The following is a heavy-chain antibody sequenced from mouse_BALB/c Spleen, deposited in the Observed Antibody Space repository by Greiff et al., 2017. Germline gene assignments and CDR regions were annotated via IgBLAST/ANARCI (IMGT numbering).Heavy chain of an antibody. Sequence: VQLKESGGGLVQPGGSLRLSCATSGFTFTDYYMSWVRQPPGKALEWLGFIRNKANGYTTEYSASVKGRFTISRDNSQSILYLQMNTLRAEDSATYYCARDREDYTGAMDYWGQGTSVTVSS. CDR2: IRNKANGYTT. V-gene: IGHV7-3*02. D-gene: IGHD2-4*01. CDR3: ARDREDYTGAMDY. J-gene: IGHJ4*01. CDR1: GFTFTDYY.